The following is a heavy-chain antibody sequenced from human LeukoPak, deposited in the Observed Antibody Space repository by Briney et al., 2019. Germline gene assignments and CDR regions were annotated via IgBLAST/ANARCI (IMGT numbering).Heavy chain of an antibody. V-gene: IGHV1-18*01. CDR3: ARDPRYSPCYYGSETHDY. J-gene: IGHJ4*02. CDR2: ISAYNGNT. CDR1: GYTFTSYG. Sequence: ASVKVSCKASGYTFTSYGISWVRQAPGQGLEWMGWISAYNGNTNYAQKLQGRVTMTTDTSTTTAYLELRSLRSDDTAVYYCARDPRYSPCYYGSETHDYWGQGTLVTVSS. D-gene: IGHD3-10*01.